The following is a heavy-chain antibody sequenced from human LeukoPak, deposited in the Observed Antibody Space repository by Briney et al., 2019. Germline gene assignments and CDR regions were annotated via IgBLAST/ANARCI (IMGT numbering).Heavy chain of an antibody. CDR1: GGSISSYY. V-gene: IGHV4-59*01. D-gene: IGHD2-15*01. CDR3: GYCSGGSYYYGLDV. Sequence: SETLSLTCNVSGGSISSYYWSWIRQPPGKGLEWIGYIYYSGSTNYSPSLKSRVTISVDTSKNQFSLKLSSVTAADTAVYYCGYCSGGSYYYGLDVWGQGTTVTVSS. CDR2: IYYSGST. J-gene: IGHJ6*02.